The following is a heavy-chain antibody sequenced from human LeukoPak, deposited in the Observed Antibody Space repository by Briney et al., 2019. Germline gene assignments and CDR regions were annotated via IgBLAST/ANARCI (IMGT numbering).Heavy chain of an antibody. CDR2: INHSGST. CDR3: ARDLIVGATRGVDY. J-gene: IGHJ4*02. Sequence: PSETLSLTCAVYGGSFSGYYWSWIRQPPGRGLEWIGEINHSGSTNYNPSLKSRVTISVDTSKNQFSLKLSSVTAADTAVYYCARDLIVGATRGVDYWGQGTLVTVSS. CDR1: GGSFSGYY. V-gene: IGHV4-34*01. D-gene: IGHD1-26*01.